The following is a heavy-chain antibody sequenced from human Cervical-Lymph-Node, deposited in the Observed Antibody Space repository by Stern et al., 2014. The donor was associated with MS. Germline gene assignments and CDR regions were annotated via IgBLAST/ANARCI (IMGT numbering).Heavy chain of an antibody. CDR3: ATRRQWLSAFDI. D-gene: IGHD6-19*01. CDR2: INHSGST. CDR1: GGSFSGYY. V-gene: IGHV4-34*01. Sequence: QVQLQQWGAGLLKPSETLSLTCAVYGGSFSGYYWSWIRQPPGKGLEWIGEINHSGSTNYNPSLKSRVTISVDTSKNQFSLKLSSVTAADTAVYYCATRRQWLSAFDIWGQGTMVTVSS. J-gene: IGHJ3*02.